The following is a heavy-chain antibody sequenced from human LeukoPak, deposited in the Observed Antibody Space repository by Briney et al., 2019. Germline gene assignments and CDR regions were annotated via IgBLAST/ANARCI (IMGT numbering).Heavy chain of an antibody. CDR3: ARAGIPYYGMDV. CDR1: GYSISSGYY. D-gene: IGHD1-14*01. CDR2: IYHSGST. J-gene: IGHJ6*02. V-gene: IGHV4-38-2*02. Sequence: SETLSLTCTASGYSISSGYYWGWIRQPPGKGLEWIGSIYHSGSTYYNPSLKSRVTISVDTSKNQFSLKLSSVTAADTAVYYCARAGIPYYGMDVWGQGTTVTVSS.